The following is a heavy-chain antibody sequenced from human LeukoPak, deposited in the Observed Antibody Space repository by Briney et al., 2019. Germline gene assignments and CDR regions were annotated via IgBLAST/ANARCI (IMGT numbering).Heavy chain of an antibody. V-gene: IGHV1-18*01. CDR2: ISAYNGNT. Sequence: ASVKVSCKASGYTFTSYAMHWVRQAPGQGLEWMGWISAYNGNTNYAQKLQGRVTMTTDTSTSTAYMELRSLRSDDTAVYYCARAGRLDYYDSSGYHYNWFDPWGQGTLVTVSS. CDR3: ARAGRLDYYDSSGYHYNWFDP. D-gene: IGHD3-22*01. J-gene: IGHJ5*02. CDR1: GYTFTSYA.